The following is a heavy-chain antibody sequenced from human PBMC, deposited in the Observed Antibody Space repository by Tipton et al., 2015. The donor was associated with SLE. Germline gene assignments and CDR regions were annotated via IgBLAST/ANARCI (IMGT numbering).Heavy chain of an antibody. Sequence: QLVQSGAEVKKPGSSVKVSCKPSGGTFSNYAISWVRQAPGQGLEWMGGTIPLFGTANYAQKFQDRVTIFTDESTNTAYMELSSLRSDDTAVYYCASGSSVGGAIFGEVTDAFDLWGQGTMVTVSS. J-gene: IGHJ3*01. CDR1: GGTFSNYA. D-gene: IGHD3-3*01. V-gene: IGHV1-69*05. CDR2: TIPLFGTA. CDR3: ASGSSVGGAIFGEVTDAFDL.